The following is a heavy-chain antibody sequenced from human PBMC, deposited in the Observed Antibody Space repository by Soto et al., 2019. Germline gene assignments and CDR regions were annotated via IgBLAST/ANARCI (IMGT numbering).Heavy chain of an antibody. CDR3: ARSLLRGDYVKRYFDK. V-gene: IGHV1-3*01. D-gene: IGHD4-17*01. Sequence: QVHLVQSGAEVKKPGASVKVSCKASGYTFSDYALHWVRQAPGQRLEWMGWINAGNGNTKYSQNFQDRVTTTRDTSASTAYMELSSLRSEDTAVYCCARSLLRGDYVKRYFDKWGPGTLVTVSS. CDR2: INAGNGNT. J-gene: IGHJ4*02. CDR1: GYTFSDYA.